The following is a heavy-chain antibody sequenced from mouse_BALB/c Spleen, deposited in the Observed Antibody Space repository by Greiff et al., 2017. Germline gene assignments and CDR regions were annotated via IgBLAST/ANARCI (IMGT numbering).Heavy chain of an antibody. CDR1: GFSLTSYG. CDR2: IWAGGST. Sequence: VQLVESGPGLVAPSQSLSITCTVSGFSLTSYGVHWVRQPPGKGLEWLGVIWAGGSTNYNSALMSRLSISKDNSKSQVFLKMNSLQTDDTAMYYCARESLSYYRTDDYAMDYWGQGTSVTVSS. CDR3: ARESLSYYRTDDYAMDY. J-gene: IGHJ4*01. V-gene: IGHV2-9*02. D-gene: IGHD2-14*01.